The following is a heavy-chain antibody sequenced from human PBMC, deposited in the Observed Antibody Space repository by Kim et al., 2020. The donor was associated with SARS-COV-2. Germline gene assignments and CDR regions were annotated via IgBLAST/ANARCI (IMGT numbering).Heavy chain of an antibody. CDR2: LLSYDESDK. Sequence: GGSLRLSCAASGFTFSSYTMHWVRQAPGKGLEWVAVLLSYDESDKYYADSVKGRFTISRDISKNTLYLQMSSLRSEDTAVYYCAKEGSGSYSGMDVWGQGTTVTVSS. J-gene: IGHJ6*02. CDR3: AKEGSGSYSGMDV. V-gene: IGHV3-30-3*01. CDR1: GFTFSSYT. D-gene: IGHD3-10*01.